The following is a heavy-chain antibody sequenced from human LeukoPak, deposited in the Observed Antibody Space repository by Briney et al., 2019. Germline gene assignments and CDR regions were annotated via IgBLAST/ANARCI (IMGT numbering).Heavy chain of an antibody. CDR2: TWYDGRNN. D-gene: IGHD2-21*01. V-gene: IGHV3-33*08. Sequence: GGSLRLSCAASGFTFSSYWMSWVRQAPGKGLEWVAVTWYDGRNNYYAASVKGRFTISRDDSKTTVYLLMNSLRAEDTAVYYCAREVAPLYFHYGMDVWGEGTTVTVSS. CDR1: GFTFSSYW. J-gene: IGHJ6*01. CDR3: AREVAPLYFHYGMDV.